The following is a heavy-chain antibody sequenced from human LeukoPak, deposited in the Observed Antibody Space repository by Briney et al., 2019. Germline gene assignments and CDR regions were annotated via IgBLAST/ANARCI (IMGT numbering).Heavy chain of an antibody. CDR2: ISYDGSNE. CDR3: ARGSPDSSGYRTFFDY. CDR1: GFTFSSYA. J-gene: IGHJ4*02. Sequence: PGGSLRPSCVASGFTFSSYAMHWVRQAPGKGLEWVAVISYDGSNEYYADSVKGRFTISRDNSKNTLYLQMSSLRVEDTAVYYCARGSPDSSGYRTFFDYWGQGTLVTVSS. D-gene: IGHD3-22*01. V-gene: IGHV3-30*04.